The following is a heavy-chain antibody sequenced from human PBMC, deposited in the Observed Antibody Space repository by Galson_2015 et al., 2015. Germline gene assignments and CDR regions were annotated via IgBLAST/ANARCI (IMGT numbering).Heavy chain of an antibody. J-gene: IGHJ4*02. V-gene: IGHV1-69*13. CDR3: ARVVGATPGTGYYFDY. D-gene: IGHD1-26*01. CDR1: GYTLTELS. Sequence: SVKVSCKVSGYTLTELSMHWVRQAPGKGLEWMGGIIPIFGTANYAQKFQGRVTITADESTSTAYMELSSLRSEDTAVYYCARVVGATPGTGYYFDYWGQGTLVTVSS. CDR2: IIPIFGTA.